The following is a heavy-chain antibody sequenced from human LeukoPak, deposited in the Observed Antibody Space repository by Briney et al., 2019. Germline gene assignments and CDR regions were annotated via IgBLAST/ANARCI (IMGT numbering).Heavy chain of an antibody. CDR1: GYTFTSYG. V-gene: IGHV1-18*01. CDR2: ISAYNGNT. D-gene: IGHD6-13*01. Sequence: ASVKVSCKASGYTFTSYGISWVRQAPGQGLEWMGWISAYNGNTNYAQKLQGRVTMTTDTSTSTAYMELRSLRSDDTAVYYCARRYPSSSWYAYYFDYWGQGTLVTVSS. CDR3: ARRYPSSSWYAYYFDY. J-gene: IGHJ4*02.